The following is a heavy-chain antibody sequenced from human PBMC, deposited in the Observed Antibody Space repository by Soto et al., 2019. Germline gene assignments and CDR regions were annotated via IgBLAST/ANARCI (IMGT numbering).Heavy chain of an antibody. CDR3: AHVYWAASGTRYYFDY. CDR1: GFSFSIDGMG. CDR2: IYWDDDK. J-gene: IGHJ4*02. Sequence: QITLKESGPTLGKPTQTLTLTCTFSGFSFSIDGMGVGWIRQPPGKALEWLALIYWDDDKRFSPSQKSRLTITKDGSRNQVVFTLTNMDPADTATYYCAHVYWAASGTRYYFDYWGQGTLVTVSS. V-gene: IGHV2-5*02. D-gene: IGHD1-7*01.